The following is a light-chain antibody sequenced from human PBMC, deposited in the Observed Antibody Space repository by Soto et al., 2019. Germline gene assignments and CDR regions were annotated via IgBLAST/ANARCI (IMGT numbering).Light chain of an antibody. V-gene: IGLV2-8*01. J-gene: IGLJ2*01. CDR1: SSDVGGYKD. Sequence: QSALTQPPSASGSPGQSVTISCTGTSSDVGGYKDVSWYQQHPGKAPKLMIYEVSKRPSGVPDRFSGSKSGNTASLTVSGLQAEDEADYYCSSYAGSNNLGVFGGGTKLTVI. CDR3: SSYAGSNNLGV. CDR2: EVS.